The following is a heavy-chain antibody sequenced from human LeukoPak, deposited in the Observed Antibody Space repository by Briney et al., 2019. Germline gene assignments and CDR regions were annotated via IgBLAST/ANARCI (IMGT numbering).Heavy chain of an antibody. D-gene: IGHD6-13*01. CDR2: ISGSGGST. CDR1: GFTFSSYA. Sequence: PGGSLRLSCAASGFTFSSYAMSWVRQAPGKGLEWVSAISGSGGSTYYADSVKGRFTTSRDNSKNTLYLQMNSLRAEDTAVYYCAKDPSSSWTVNWFDPWGQGTLVTVSS. V-gene: IGHV3-23*01. CDR3: AKDPSSSWTVNWFDP. J-gene: IGHJ5*02.